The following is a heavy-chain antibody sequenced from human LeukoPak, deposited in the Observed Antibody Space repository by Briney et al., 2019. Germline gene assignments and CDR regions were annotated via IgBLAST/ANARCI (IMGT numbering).Heavy chain of an antibody. Sequence: SETLSLTCTVSGGFISGYYWNWIRQSPGKGLEWIGYIFYTGDTDYNPSLRSRVTMSVDRSNNRFCLQLASVTTADSAFYYCARAYRLTSPRGFDPWGPGILVTVSS. CDR1: GGFISGYY. CDR2: IFYTGDT. D-gene: IGHD3-16*02. J-gene: IGHJ5*02. CDR3: ARAYRLTSPRGFDP. V-gene: IGHV4-59*01.